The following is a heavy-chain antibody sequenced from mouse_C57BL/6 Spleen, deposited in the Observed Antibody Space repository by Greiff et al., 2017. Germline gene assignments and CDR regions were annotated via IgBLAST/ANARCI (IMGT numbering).Heavy chain of an antibody. CDR2: IDPSDSET. V-gene: IGHV1-52*01. CDR1: GYTFTSYW. J-gene: IGHJ2*01. CDR3: AREDYFDY. Sequence: VQLQQPGAELVRPGSSVKLSCKASGYTFTSYWMHWVKQRPIQGLEWIGNIDPSDSETHYNQKFKDKATLTVDKSSSTAYMTLSSLTSEDSAVYYCAREDYFDYWGQGTTLTVSS.